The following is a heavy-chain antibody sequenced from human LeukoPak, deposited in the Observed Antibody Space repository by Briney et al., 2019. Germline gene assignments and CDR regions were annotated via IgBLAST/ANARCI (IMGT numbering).Heavy chain of an antibody. D-gene: IGHD3-22*01. CDR2: ISFAGSET. V-gene: IGHV3-30*04. CDR1: GFSFSTYT. CDR3: ASAPNADARISLIFEAPLAH. J-gene: IGHJ4*02. Sequence: PGGSLRLSCAASGFSFSTYTMHWVRQAPGKGLEWVAIISFAGSETYYADSVKGRFTISRDNSMNTLYLRMNSLRSEDTAMYYCASAPNADARISLIFEAPLAHWGQGTPVTVSS.